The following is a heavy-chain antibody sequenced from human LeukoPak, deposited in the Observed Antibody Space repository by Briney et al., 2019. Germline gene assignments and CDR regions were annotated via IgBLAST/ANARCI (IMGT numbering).Heavy chain of an antibody. Sequence: ASVKVCCKASGYTFTGCYMHWVRQAPGQGLVWMGWINPNSGGTNYAQKFQGRVTMTRDTSISTAYMELSRLRSDDTAVYYCARVYSSSGFDYWGQGTLVTVSS. CDR1: GYTFTGCY. CDR2: INPNSGGT. V-gene: IGHV1-2*02. J-gene: IGHJ4*02. D-gene: IGHD6-6*01. CDR3: ARVYSSSGFDY.